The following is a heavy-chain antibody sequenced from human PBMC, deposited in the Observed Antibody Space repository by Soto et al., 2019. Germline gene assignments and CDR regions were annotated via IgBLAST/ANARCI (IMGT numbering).Heavy chain of an antibody. J-gene: IGHJ4*02. CDR3: ARDERVEGRLEY. V-gene: IGHV1-18*01. D-gene: IGHD3-3*01. CDR1: GYTFTNYG. Sequence: ASVKVSCKASGYTFTNYGISWVRQAPGQGLEWMGWINVYNGKTKYAQKVQGRVTMTTDTSTSTAYMELRSLRSDDTAVYYCARDERVEGRLEYWGQGTLVTVSS. CDR2: INVYNGKT.